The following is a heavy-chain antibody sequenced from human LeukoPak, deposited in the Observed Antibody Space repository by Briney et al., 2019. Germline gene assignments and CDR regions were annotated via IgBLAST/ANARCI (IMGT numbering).Heavy chain of an antibody. D-gene: IGHD3-10*01. CDR1: GFTFSSYG. CDR2: ISGSGGST. J-gene: IGHJ4*02. CDR3: ARAPLWFGEGLYYFDY. Sequence: GGSLRLSCAASGFTFSSYGMSWVRQAPGKGLEWVSAISGSGGSTYYADSVKGRFTISRDNSKNTVQLQMNSLRVEDTAVYYCARAPLWFGEGLYYFDYWGQGTLVTVSS. V-gene: IGHV3-23*01.